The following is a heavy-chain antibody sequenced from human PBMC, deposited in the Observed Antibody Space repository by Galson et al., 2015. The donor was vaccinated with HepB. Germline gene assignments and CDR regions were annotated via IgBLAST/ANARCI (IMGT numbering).Heavy chain of an antibody. CDR2: STSGSTSI. Sequence: SLRHSCAASGFTFSSHSMNWVRQAPGKGLEWISYSTSGSTSIDYADSVKGRFTISSDDAKNSLYLQMNSLRAEDTAVYYCARIYFGSSGAYWGQGTLVTASS. V-gene: IGHV3-21*05. CDR3: ARIYFGSSGAY. CDR1: GFTFSSHS. D-gene: IGHD3-22*01. J-gene: IGHJ4*02.